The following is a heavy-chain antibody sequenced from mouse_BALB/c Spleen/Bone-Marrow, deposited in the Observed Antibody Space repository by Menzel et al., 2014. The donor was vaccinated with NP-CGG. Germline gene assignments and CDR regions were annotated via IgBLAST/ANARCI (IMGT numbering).Heavy chain of an antibody. CDR1: GYSFTSYW. CDR3: AREAGYYYAMDY. D-gene: IGHD2-2*01. J-gene: IGHJ4*01. CDR2: IDPSDSET. Sequence: QVQLQQSGPQLVRPGASVKISCKASGYSFTSYWMHWVKQRPGQGLEWIGMIDPSDSETRLNQKFKDKATLTVDKSSSTAYMQLSSPTSEDSAVCYCAREAGYYYAMDYWGQGTSVTVSS. V-gene: IGHV1S126*01.